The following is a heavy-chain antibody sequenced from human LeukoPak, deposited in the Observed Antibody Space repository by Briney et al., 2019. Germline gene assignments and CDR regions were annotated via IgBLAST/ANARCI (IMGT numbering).Heavy chain of an antibody. V-gene: IGHV1-8*01. J-gene: IGHJ6*03. CDR2: MNPNSGNT. CDR1: GYTFTSYD. D-gene: IGHD4-17*01. CDR3: ARGLGTTVTYYYYYYYYMDV. Sequence: GASVKVSCKPSGYTFTSYDINWVRQATGQGLEWMGWMNPNSGNTGYAQKFQGRVTMTRNTSISTAYMELSSLRSEDTAAYYCARGLGTTVTYYYYYYYYMDVWGKGTTVTVSS.